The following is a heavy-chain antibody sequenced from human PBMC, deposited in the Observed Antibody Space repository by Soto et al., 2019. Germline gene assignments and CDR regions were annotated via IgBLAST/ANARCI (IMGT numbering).Heavy chain of an antibody. D-gene: IGHD3-10*01. Sequence: PGESLKISCEASGYSFTTYWITWVRQMPGKGLEWMGRIDPSDSYTNYSPSFQGRVTISADKSISTAYLQWSSLKASDTAMYYCARDYGSVYGMDVWGQGTTVTVSS. J-gene: IGHJ6*02. CDR1: GYSFTTYW. CDR2: IDPSDSYT. CDR3: ARDYGSVYGMDV. V-gene: IGHV5-10-1*01.